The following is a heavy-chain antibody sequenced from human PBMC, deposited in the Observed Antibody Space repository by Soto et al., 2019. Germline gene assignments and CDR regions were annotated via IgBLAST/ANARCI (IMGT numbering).Heavy chain of an antibody. CDR3: ARVPPNNSGSYWGGIES. V-gene: IGHV1-69*01. CDR1: GGTFSAYA. Sequence: VQLVQSGAEVRKPGSSVKVSCKSSGGTFSAYAIIWVRQAPGQGFEWMGGIIPSFGTPRYAQKFQGRVTIIADELTSTVYMELSSLRSEDTAVYYCARVPPNNSGSYWGGIESWGQGTLVTVS. D-gene: IGHD6-19*01. J-gene: IGHJ4*02. CDR2: IIPSFGTP.